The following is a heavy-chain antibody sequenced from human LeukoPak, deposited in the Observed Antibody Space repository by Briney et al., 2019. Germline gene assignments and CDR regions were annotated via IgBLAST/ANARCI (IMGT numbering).Heavy chain of an antibody. Sequence: ASVKVSCKASGYTFTSYDINWVRQATGQGLEWIGWMNPNSGNTGYAQKFQGRVTMTRNTSISTAYMELSSLRSEDTAVYYCARARRAARPIIVGYWGQGTLVTVSS. CDR1: GYTFTSYD. D-gene: IGHD6-6*01. V-gene: IGHV1-8*01. CDR2: MNPNSGNT. CDR3: ARARRAARPIIVGY. J-gene: IGHJ4*02.